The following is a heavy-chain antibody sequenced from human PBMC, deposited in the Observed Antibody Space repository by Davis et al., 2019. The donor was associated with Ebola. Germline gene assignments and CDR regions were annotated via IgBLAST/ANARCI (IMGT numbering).Heavy chain of an antibody. CDR1: GFTFSSYD. CDR3: ARVRFGDTAVDY. Sequence: GESLKISCAASGFTFSSYDMHWVRQGTGKGLEWVSAIGTAGDTYYPGSVKGRFTISRQNAKNSLYLQMNSLRAEDTAVYSCARVRFGDTAVDYWGQGTLVTVSS. V-gene: IGHV3-13*01. CDR2: IGTAGDT. J-gene: IGHJ4*02. D-gene: IGHD5-18*01.